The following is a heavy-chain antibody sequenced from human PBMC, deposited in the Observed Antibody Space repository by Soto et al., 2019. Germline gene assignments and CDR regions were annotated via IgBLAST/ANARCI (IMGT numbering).Heavy chain of an antibody. CDR2: IYWDDDE. V-gene: IGHV2-5*02. D-gene: IGHD3-10*01. J-gene: IGHJ4*02. CDR1: GFSLNTDGEG. CDR3: THSRNLITEDAQVGDFDY. Sequence: QITLKESGPTQVKPTQTLTLTCSFSGFSLNTDGEGVGWVRQPPGEALEWLALIYWDDDERYSPSLKTRLTITKDPSNTRVVLILTNMAPVDTATYYCTHSRNLITEDAQVGDFDYWGQGTLVTVSS.